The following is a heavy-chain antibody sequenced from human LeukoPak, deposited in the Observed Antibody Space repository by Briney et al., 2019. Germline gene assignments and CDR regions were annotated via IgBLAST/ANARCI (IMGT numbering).Heavy chain of an antibody. CDR1: GFTFSDYY. Sequence: GGSLRLSCAASGFTFSDYYMNWIRQAPGKGLEWISYISSSGTTMYYADSVKGRFTISRDNAKNSLYLQMNSLRAEDTAVYYCARGHDYGDYWGQGTLVTVSS. V-gene: IGHV3-11*01. CDR3: ARGHDYGDY. CDR2: ISSSGTTM. J-gene: IGHJ4*02.